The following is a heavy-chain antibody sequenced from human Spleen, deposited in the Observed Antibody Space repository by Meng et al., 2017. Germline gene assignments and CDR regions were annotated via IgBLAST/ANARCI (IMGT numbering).Heavy chain of an antibody. V-gene: IGHV1-69*06. D-gene: IGHD6-19*01. CDR3: ARDNSGWAIDY. CDR2: IIPVFGTT. CDR1: GYNFPDYW. J-gene: IGHJ4*02. Sequence: QVQLVQSGAEVKKPGASVKVSCKPSGYNFPDYWLHWVRQAPGQGLEWMGGIIPVFGTTNYAQKFQGRVTITADKSTTTVYMELSSLRFEDTAVYYCARDNSGWAIDYWGQGTLVTVSS.